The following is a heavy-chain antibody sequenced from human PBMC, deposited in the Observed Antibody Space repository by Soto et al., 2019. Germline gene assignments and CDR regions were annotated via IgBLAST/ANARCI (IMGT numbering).Heavy chain of an antibody. V-gene: IGHV3-23*01. CDR3: AKSRGNYGWFDP. CDR1: GFTFSSYA. D-gene: IGHD1-26*01. CDR2: ISGSGDST. J-gene: IGHJ5*02. Sequence: EVQLLESGGGLVQPGGSLRLSCAASGFTFSSYAMSWVRQAPGKGLEWVLAISGSGDSTFYADSVKGRFTISRDNSKNTLYLQMNSLRAEDTAVYYCAKSRGNYGWFDPWGKGTLVTVSS.